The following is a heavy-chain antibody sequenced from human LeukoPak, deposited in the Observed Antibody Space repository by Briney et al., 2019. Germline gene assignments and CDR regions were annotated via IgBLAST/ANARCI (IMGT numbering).Heavy chain of an antibody. CDR3: ARETYYYDTSGYYLYYFDY. V-gene: IGHV3-21*01. CDR1: GFTFSSYS. D-gene: IGHD3-22*01. CDR2: ICNSSSYI. Sequence: GGSLRLSCAASGFTFSSYSMNWVRQAPGKGLEWVSSICNSSSYIYYADSVKGRFTISRDNAKNSLYLQMNSLRAEDTAVYYCARETYYYDTSGYYLYYFDYWGHGTLVTASS. J-gene: IGHJ4*03.